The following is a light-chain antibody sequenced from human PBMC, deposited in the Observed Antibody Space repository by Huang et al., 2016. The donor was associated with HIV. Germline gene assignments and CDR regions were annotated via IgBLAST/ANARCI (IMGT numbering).Light chain of an antibody. CDR3: QQAHSLPYA. CDR2: AAS. V-gene: IGKV1-12*01. Sequence: DIQMTQSPSSVSATVGDRVTITCRASQGISSGLAWYQQTPGKAPKLLIFAASSLQSGVPSRFSGNGSGTDFTLTISSLQPEDSATYYCQQAHSLPYAFGQGTKLEIK. CDR1: QGISSG. J-gene: IGKJ2*01.